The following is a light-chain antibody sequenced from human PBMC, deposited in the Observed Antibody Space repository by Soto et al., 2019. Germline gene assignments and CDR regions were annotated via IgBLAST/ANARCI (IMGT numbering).Light chain of an antibody. CDR1: QGVNIW. Sequence: YTLSASVGDRVAITCRASQGVNIWMAWYQQKPGRAPKLLIHRASILESGVPSRFSGSGSGTEFTLTISSLQPDDFATYYCLQYSIYWMFGQGTKVDIK. J-gene: IGKJ1*01. CDR3: LQYSIYWM. V-gene: IGKV1-5*03. CDR2: RAS.